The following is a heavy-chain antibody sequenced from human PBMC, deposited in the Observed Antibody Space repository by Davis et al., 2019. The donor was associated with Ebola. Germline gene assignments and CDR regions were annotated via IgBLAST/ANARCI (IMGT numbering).Heavy chain of an antibody. CDR3: AKDIVGWLGDAVDI. J-gene: IGHJ3*02. Sequence: GESLKISCAASGFTFSSYSMNWVRQAPGKGLEWVSSISSSSSYIYYADSVKGRFTISRDNAKNSLYLQMNSLRAEDTAVYYCAKDIVGWLGDAVDIWGQGTMVTVSS. V-gene: IGHV3-21*04. CDR1: GFTFSSYS. CDR2: ISSSSSYI. D-gene: IGHD6-19*01.